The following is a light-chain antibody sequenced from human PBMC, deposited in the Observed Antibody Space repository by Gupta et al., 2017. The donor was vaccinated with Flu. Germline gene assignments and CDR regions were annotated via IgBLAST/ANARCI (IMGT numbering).Light chain of an antibody. V-gene: IGKV3-15*01. CDR2: GAS. CDR3: QQYNNWPWT. Sequence: PATLSVSPGERATLSCRASQSVSSNLAWYQQKPGQVPRRLIYGASTRATGIPASFSGSGSGTEFTLTISSLQSEDFAVFYCQQYNNWPWTFGQGTKVEIK. J-gene: IGKJ1*01. CDR1: QSVSSN.